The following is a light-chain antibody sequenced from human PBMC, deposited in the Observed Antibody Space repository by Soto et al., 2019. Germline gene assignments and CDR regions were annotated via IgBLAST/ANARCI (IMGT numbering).Light chain of an antibody. Sequence: QSVLTQPPSVSGAPGQRVTISCTGDSSNIGAGYEVHWYQQLPGTAPKLLIYVNTNRPSGVPDRFSGSKSGTSASLAITGLQAEDEADYYCQSYDSSLGGHVVFGGGTKVTVL. J-gene: IGLJ2*01. CDR3: QSYDSSLGGHVV. V-gene: IGLV1-40*01. CDR2: VNT. CDR1: SSNIGAGYE.